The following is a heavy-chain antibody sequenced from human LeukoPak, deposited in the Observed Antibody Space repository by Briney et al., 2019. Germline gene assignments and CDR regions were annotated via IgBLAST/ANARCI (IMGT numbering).Heavy chain of an antibody. V-gene: IGHV3-23*01. CDR1: GFTFSSYA. CDR2: ISGSGGST. J-gene: IGHJ4*02. Sequence: GGSLRLSCAASGFTFSSYAMSWVRQAPGKGLEWVSAISGSGGSTYYADSLKGRFTISRDNSKNTLYLQMNSLRAEDTAVYYCAKDTEYSNYCLFDYWGQGTLVTVSS. D-gene: IGHD4-11*01. CDR3: AKDTEYSNYCLFDY.